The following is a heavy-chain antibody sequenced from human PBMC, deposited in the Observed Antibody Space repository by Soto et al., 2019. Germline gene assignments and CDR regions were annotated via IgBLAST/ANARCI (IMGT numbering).Heavy chain of an antibody. CDR1: GYTFTSYY. V-gene: IGHV1-46*01. Sequence: ASVKVSCRASGYTFTSYYMHWVRQAPGQGLEWMGIINPSGGSTSYAQKFQGRVTMTRDTSTSTVYMELSSLRSEDTAVYYCARVGRLLAAAGLYFDPCGQGTLVTVSS. D-gene: IGHD6-13*01. J-gene: IGHJ5*02. CDR3: ARVGRLLAAAGLYFDP. CDR2: INPSGGST.